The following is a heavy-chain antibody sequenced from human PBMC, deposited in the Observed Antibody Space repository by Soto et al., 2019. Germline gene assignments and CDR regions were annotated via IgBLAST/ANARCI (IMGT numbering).Heavy chain of an antibody. CDR1: GGTFSSYT. Sequence: GASVKVSCKASGGTFSSYTISWVRQAPGQGLEWMGRIIPILGIANYAQKFQGRVTITADKSTSTAYMELSSLRSEDTAVYYCARDFSSLYLGPDGYDFWSDDAFDIWGQGTMVTVSS. J-gene: IGHJ3*02. CDR2: IIPILGIA. CDR3: ARDFSSLYLGPDGYDFWSDDAFDI. V-gene: IGHV1-69*02. D-gene: IGHD3-3*01.